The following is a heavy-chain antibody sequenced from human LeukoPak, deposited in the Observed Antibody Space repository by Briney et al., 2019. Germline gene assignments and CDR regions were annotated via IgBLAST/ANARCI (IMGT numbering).Heavy chain of an antibody. CDR1: GGTFISYA. D-gene: IGHD6-13*01. V-gene: IGHV1-69*13. CDR3: ARDEVAAAGTAGDY. CDR2: IIPIFGTA. J-gene: IGHJ4*02. Sequence: SVKVSCKASGGTFISYAISWVRQAPGQGLEWMGGIIPIFGTANYAQKFQGRVTITADESTSTAYMELSSLRSEDTAVYYCARDEVAAAGTAGDYWGQGTLVTVSS.